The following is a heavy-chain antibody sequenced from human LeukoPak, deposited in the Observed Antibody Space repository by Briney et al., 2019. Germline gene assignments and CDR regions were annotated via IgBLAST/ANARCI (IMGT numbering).Heavy chain of an antibody. CDR2: ISSTSTYI. J-gene: IGHJ4*02. D-gene: IGHD5-24*01. Sequence: GGSLRLSCAASGFIFSSYSMNWVRHAPGKGLEWVSSISSTSTYIHYADSLKGRFTISRDNARNSLYLQINSLRVEDTPVYYRAGVQRGEMATFDYWGQGTLVTVSS. V-gene: IGHV3-21*01. CDR3: AGVQRGEMATFDY. CDR1: GFIFSSYS.